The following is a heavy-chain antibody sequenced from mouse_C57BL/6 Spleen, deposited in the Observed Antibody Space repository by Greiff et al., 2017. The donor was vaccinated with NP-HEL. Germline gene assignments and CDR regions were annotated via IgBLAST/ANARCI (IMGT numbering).Heavy chain of an antibody. CDR3: ANAPLITTVVAKGAMDY. CDR1: GFNIKNTY. V-gene: IGHV14-3*01. CDR2: IDPANGNT. J-gene: IGHJ4*01. D-gene: IGHD1-1*01. Sequence: VHVKQSVAELVRPGASVKLSCTASGFNIKNTYMHWVKQRPEQGLEWIGRIDPANGNTKYAPKFQGKATITADTSSNTAYLQLSSLTSEDTAIYYCANAPLITTVVAKGAMDYWGQGTSVTVSS.